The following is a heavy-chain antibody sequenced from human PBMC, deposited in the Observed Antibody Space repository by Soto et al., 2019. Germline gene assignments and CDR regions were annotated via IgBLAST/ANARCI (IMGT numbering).Heavy chain of an antibody. J-gene: IGHJ4*02. Sequence: ASVKVSCKASGYILSSYNMHWVRQAPGQGLEWMGIIDPSGGRTSYAQKFQDRVTMTRDTSTSTVYMELSSLRSEDTAVYYCARTYCGADCPRRDFDYWGQGTLVTVSS. V-gene: IGHV1-46*01. D-gene: IGHD2-21*02. CDR2: IDPSGGRT. CDR3: ARTYCGADCPRRDFDY. CDR1: GYILSSYN.